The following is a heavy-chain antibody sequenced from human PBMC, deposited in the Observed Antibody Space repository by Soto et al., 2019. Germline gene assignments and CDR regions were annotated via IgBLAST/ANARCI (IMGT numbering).Heavy chain of an antibody. Sequence: SETLSLTCNVSGGSISYYYWTWVRQSPEKGLEWIGYMYYNGNINYNPSLKSRVTISIDTSKNQFSLTLKSVTAADTAVYYCASGGNWFDPWGQGVLVTVSS. CDR1: GGSISYYY. CDR2: MYYNGNI. J-gene: IGHJ5*02. CDR3: ASGGNWFDP. V-gene: IGHV4-59*01. D-gene: IGHD3-16*01.